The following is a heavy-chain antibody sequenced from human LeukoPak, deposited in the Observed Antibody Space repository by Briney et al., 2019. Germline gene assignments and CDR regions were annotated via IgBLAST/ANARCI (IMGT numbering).Heavy chain of an antibody. Sequence: KPSETLSLTCAVYGGSFSGYYWSWIRQPPGMGLEWIGEINHSGSTNYNPSLKSRVTISVDTSKNQFSLKLSSVTAADTAVYYCARWIRIPVRGIDPWGQGTLVTVSS. CDR1: GGSFSGYY. D-gene: IGHD3-10*02. CDR2: INHSGST. V-gene: IGHV4-34*01. CDR3: ARWIRIPVRGIDP. J-gene: IGHJ5*02.